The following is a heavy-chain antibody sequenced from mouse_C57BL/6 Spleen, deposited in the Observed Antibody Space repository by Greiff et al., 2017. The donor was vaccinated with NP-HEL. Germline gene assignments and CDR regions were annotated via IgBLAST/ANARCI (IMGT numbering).Heavy chain of an antibody. CDR3: ARAGGNYPFAY. V-gene: IGHV1-81*01. Sequence: QVQLQQSGAELARPGASVKLSCKASGYTFTSYGISWVKQRTGQGLEWIGEIYPRSGNTYYTEKFKGKATLTADKSSSTAYMELRSLTSEDSAVYFCARAGGNYPFAYWGQGTLVTVSA. CDR1: GYTFTSYG. D-gene: IGHD2-1*01. CDR2: IYPRSGNT. J-gene: IGHJ3*01.